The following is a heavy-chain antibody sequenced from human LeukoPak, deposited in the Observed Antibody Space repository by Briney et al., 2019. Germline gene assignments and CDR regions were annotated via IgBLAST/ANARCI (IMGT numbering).Heavy chain of an antibody. CDR1: GFTFSSYG. J-gene: IGHJ6*02. V-gene: IGHV3-30*18. CDR2: ISYDGSNK. CDR3: AKVVRGGDFWSGYYYGMDV. D-gene: IGHD3-3*01. Sequence: GRSLRLSCAASGFTFSSYGMHWVRQAPGKGLEWVAVISYDGSNKYYADSVKGRFTISRDNSKNTLYLQMNSLRAEDKAVYYCAKVVRGGDFWSGYYYGMDVWGQGTTVTVSS.